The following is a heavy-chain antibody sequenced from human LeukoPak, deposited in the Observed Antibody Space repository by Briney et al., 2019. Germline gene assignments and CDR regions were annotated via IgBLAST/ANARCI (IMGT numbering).Heavy chain of an antibody. V-gene: IGHV1-18*01. CDR3: ATRVLSLC. J-gene: IGHJ4*02. CDR1: GYTFTSYG. CDR2: ISAYNGNT. D-gene: IGHD2-15*01. Sequence: ASXKVSCKASGYTFTSYGISWVRQAPGQGLEWMGWISAYNGNTNYAQKLQGRVTITTDTSTRTAYMELRSLRSDDTAVYYCATRVLSLCWGQGTLVTVSS.